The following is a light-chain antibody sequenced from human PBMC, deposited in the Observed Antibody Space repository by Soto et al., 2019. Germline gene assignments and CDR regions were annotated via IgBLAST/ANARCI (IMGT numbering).Light chain of an antibody. CDR3: LQDHGFPLT. Sequence: AIQMTQSPSSLSASVGDRVTITGRATQDIREYLGWYQQKPGKAPTLLIYASSSLESEVPSRFSGSGSGTDFTLTISSLQPEDFATYFCLQDHGFPLTFGGGTNVEIK. J-gene: IGKJ4*01. CDR1: QDIREY. CDR2: ASS. V-gene: IGKV1-6*01.